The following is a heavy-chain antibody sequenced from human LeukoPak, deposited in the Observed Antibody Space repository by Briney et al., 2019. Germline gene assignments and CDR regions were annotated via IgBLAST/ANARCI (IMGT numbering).Heavy chain of an antibody. V-gene: IGHV3-7*03. Sequence: GGSLRLSCAASGFTFNSYWMNWVRQAPGKGLEWVANIKRDGSEKYYVDSVKGRFTISRDNAKNSLDLQMNSLRAEDTAVYYCARDVVGATYFDWGQGTLVTVSS. J-gene: IGHJ4*02. CDR2: IKRDGSEK. CDR3: ARDVVGATYFD. D-gene: IGHD1-26*01. CDR1: GFTFNSYW.